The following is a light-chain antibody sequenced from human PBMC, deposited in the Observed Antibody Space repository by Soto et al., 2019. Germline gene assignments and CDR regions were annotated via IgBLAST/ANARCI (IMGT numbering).Light chain of an antibody. CDR1: QAINSY. Sequence: DVPMTQSPSSLSASVGDRVTITCRASQAINSYLAWYQQKPGNAPKSLIYGASSLQTGVPSRFSGSESGTDFTLTISNLQPEDSATYYCQQYNIYPLTFGGGTKVEIK. V-gene: IGKV1D-16*01. J-gene: IGKJ4*01. CDR2: GAS. CDR3: QQYNIYPLT.